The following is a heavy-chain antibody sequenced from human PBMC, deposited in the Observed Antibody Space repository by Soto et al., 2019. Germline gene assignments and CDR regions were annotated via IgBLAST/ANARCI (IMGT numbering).Heavy chain of an antibody. CDR1: GFTFSSYS. CDR2: ISSSSGYI. J-gene: IGHJ1*01. Sequence: EVQLVESGGGLVKPGGSLRLSCAASGFTFSSYSMNWVRQAPGKGLEWVSSISSSSGYIYYADSVKGRFTISRDKPKNSQYLQMNSLRAEDTAVYDCARLDTVTTFDYFQHWGQGTLVTVSS. V-gene: IGHV3-21*01. CDR3: ARLDTVTTFDYFQH. D-gene: IGHD4-17*01.